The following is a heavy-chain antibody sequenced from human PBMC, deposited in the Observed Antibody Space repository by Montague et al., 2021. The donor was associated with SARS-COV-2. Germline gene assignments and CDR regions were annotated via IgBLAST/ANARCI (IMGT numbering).Heavy chain of an antibody. CDR3: ARAQNTCFIANCVNYFDF. CDR1: GDSISSYY. CDR2: IYYTGST. V-gene: IGHV4-59*01. J-gene: IGHJ4*02. Sequence: SETLSLTCEASGDSISSYYWSWIRQPPGKGLEWIGYIYYTGSTKYNPSLKSRVTMSLDRPTNRFSLRLNSVTAADTAMYYCARAQNTCFIANCVNYFDFWGLGAQVTVSS. D-gene: IGHD1-1*01.